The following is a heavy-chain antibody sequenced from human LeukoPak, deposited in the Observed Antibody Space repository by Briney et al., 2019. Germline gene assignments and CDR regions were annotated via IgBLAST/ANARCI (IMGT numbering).Heavy chain of an antibody. Sequence: PSQTLSLTCTVSGGSISSGNYCWSWIRQPAGKGLEWIGHVYTSGSTNYNPSLKSRTTISVDMSKNQFSLKLSSVTAADTAVYYCARDPGSLWFGERGLYFDYWGQGTLVTVSS. D-gene: IGHD3-10*01. J-gene: IGHJ4*02. CDR1: GGSISSGNYC. CDR3: ARDPGSLWFGERGLYFDY. CDR2: VYTSGST. V-gene: IGHV4-61*09.